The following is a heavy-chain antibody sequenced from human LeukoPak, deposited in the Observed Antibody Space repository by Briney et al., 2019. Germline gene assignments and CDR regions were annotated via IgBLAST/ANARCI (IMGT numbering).Heavy chain of an antibody. CDR1: GFTFSSYW. Sequence: PGGSLRLSCAASGFTFSSYWMTWVRQAPGKGLEWVASIKQDGSDKNYVDSVKGRFTISRDNAKNSLYLQMNSLRDEDTAVYYCARGRWATVKGMDVWGKGTTVTVSS. CDR2: IKQDGSDK. V-gene: IGHV3-7*04. D-gene: IGHD4-17*01. CDR3: ARGRWATVKGMDV. J-gene: IGHJ6*04.